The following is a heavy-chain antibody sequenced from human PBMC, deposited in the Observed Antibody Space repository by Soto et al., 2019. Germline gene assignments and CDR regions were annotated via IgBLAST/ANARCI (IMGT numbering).Heavy chain of an antibody. Sequence: GGSLRLSCAASGFTFSSYWMSWVRQAPGKGLEWVANIKQDGSEKYYVDSVKGRFTISRDNAKNSLYLQMNSLRAEDTAVYYCARDRWTTVTTDYFDYWGQGTLVTVSS. CDR2: IKQDGSEK. CDR3: ARDRWTTVTTDYFDY. CDR1: GFTFSSYW. V-gene: IGHV3-7*01. D-gene: IGHD4-17*01. J-gene: IGHJ4*02.